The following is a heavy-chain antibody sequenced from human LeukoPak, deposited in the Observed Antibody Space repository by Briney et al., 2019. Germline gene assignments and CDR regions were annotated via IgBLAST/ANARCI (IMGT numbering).Heavy chain of an antibody. CDR2: ISSSSSYI. J-gene: IGHJ4*02. V-gene: IGHV3-21*01. D-gene: IGHD3-9*01. Sequence: GGSLRLSCAASGFTFSSYSMNWVRQAPGKGLEWVSSISSSSSYIYYADSVKGRFTISRDNAKNSLYLQMNSLRAEDTAVYYCVAYYDILTGYKYWGQGALVTVSS. CDR1: GFTFSSYS. CDR3: VAYYDILTGYKY.